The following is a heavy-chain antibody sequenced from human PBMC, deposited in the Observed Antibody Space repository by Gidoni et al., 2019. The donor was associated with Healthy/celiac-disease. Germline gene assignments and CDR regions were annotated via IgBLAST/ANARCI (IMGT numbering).Heavy chain of an antibody. Sequence: AASGFTFDDYAMHWVRQAPGKGLEWVSGISWNSGSIGYADSVKGRFTISRNNAKNSLYLQMNSLRAEDTALYYCAKDTAGVGGYYYAWYFDLWGRGTLVTVSS. CDR1: GFTFDDYA. J-gene: IGHJ2*01. CDR2: ISWNSGSI. V-gene: IGHV3-9*01. D-gene: IGHD3-22*01. CDR3: AKDTAGVGGYYYAWYFDL.